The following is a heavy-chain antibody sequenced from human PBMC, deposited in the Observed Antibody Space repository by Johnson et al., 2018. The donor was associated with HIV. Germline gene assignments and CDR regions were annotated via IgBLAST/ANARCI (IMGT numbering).Heavy chain of an antibody. CDR3: ARDDTGYSSSFDAFDV. J-gene: IGHJ3*01. D-gene: IGHD6-13*01. V-gene: IGHV3-7*05. CDR2: IKQDGSEK. CDR1: GFTFSNYW. Sequence: MQLVESGGGLVQPGGSLRLSCAASGFTFSNYWMTWVRQAPGKGLEWVANIKQDGSEKYYVDSMKGRFTISRDNAKNSLYLQRNSLRAEDTAVYYCARDDTGYSSSFDAFDVWGQGTMVTVAS.